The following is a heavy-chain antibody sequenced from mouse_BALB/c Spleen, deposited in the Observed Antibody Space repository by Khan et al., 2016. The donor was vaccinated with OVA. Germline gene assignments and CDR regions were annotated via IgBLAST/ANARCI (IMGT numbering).Heavy chain of an antibody. CDR3: TRIYSSDFDY. J-gene: IGHJ2*01. Sequence: VQLKQSGPELVRPGASVKISCTASGYSFTGYFMNWVMQSHGKSLEWIGRINPHIGETFYNQRFKDKATLTVDESSSIAHMELRSLASEDSAVYYCTRIYSSDFDYWGQGTTLTVSP. CDR2: INPHIGET. CDR1: GYSFTGYF. V-gene: IGHV1-20*02. D-gene: IGHD1-1*01.